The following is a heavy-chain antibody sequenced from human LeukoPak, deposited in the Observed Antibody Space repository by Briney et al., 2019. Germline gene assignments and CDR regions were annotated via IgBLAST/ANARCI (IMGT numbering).Heavy chain of an antibody. CDR2: IYHSGSP. CDR3: ARGSGYYSWD. CDR1: GYSISSGYY. J-gene: IGHJ4*02. V-gene: IGHV4-38-2*01. Sequence: PSETLSLTCAVSGYSISSGYYWGWIRQPPGKGLEWIGSIYHSGSPYYNPSLRSRVTISVDTSKNQSSLKLSSVTAADTAVYYCARGSGYYSWDWGQGTLVTVSS. D-gene: IGHD3-22*01.